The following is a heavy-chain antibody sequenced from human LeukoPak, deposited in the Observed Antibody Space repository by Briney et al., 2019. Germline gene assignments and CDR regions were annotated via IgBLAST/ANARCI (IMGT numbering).Heavy chain of an antibody. CDR1: GFTFSSYW. CDR2: INSDGSST. CDR3: ARVEWFRAFDI. Sequence: PGGSLRLSCAASGFTFSSYWMHWVRQAPGKGLVWVSRINSDGSSTSYADSVKDRFTISRANAKNPLYLQMNSLRAEDTAVYYCARVEWFRAFDIWGQGTMVTVSS. D-gene: IGHD3-3*01. J-gene: IGHJ3*02. V-gene: IGHV3-74*01.